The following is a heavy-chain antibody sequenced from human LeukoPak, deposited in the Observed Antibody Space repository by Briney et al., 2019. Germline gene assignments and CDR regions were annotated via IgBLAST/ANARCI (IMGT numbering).Heavy chain of an antibody. V-gene: IGHV3-11*04. CDR3: ARGRRIVGTVPPDY. Sequence: PGGSLRLSCATSGFTFSDYYMNWIRQAPGKGLEWISYISSTSNTIHYAGSVRGRFTVSRDNTKNSLYLQMNSLRADDTAVYYCARGRRIVGTVPPDYSGQGTLVTVSS. CDR1: GFTFSDYY. CDR2: ISSTSNTI. D-gene: IGHD1-26*01. J-gene: IGHJ4*02.